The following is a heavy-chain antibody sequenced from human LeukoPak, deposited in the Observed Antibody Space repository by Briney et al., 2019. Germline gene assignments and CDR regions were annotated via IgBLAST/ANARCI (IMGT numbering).Heavy chain of an antibody. Sequence: PSETLSLTFTVSGGSISSSSYYWGWIRQPPGKGLEWIGSIYYSGSTYYNPSLKSRVTISVDTSKNQFSLKLSSVTAADTAVYYCARDRSSVYYFGLDVWGQGTTVTVSS. V-gene: IGHV4-39*07. CDR1: GGSISSSSYY. J-gene: IGHJ6*02. CDR2: IYYSGST. CDR3: ARDRSSVYYFGLDV. D-gene: IGHD3-10*01.